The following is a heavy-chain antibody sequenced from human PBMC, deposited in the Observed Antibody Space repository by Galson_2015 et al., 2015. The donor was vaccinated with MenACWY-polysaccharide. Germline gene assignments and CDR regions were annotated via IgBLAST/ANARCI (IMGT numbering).Heavy chain of an antibody. CDR3: ARSGTSTSWLYYYYG. V-gene: IGHV4-59*01. D-gene: IGHD2-2*01. CDR2: IYYSGST. J-gene: IGHJ6*01. CDR1: GGSLSGSY. Sequence: ETLSLTCTVSGGSLSGSYWSWTRQPPGKGLEWIGYIYYSGSTNYNPSLKSRVTMSLDISKNQFSLKLSSVTAADTAVYYCARSGTSTSWLYYYYG.